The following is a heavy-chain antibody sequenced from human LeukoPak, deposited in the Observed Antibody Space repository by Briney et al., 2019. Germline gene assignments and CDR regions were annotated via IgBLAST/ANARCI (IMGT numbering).Heavy chain of an antibody. CDR3: AKALAVAGDRNWFDP. CDR1: GFTFSSYA. V-gene: IGHV3-23*01. D-gene: IGHD6-19*01. J-gene: IGHJ5*02. CDR2: ISGSDDST. Sequence: TGGSLRLSCAASGFTFSSYAMSWVRQAPGKGLEWVSTISGSDDSTYYADSVKGRFTTSRDNSKNTLYLHMNSLRAEDTAVYYCAKALAVAGDRNWFDPWGQGILLTVSS.